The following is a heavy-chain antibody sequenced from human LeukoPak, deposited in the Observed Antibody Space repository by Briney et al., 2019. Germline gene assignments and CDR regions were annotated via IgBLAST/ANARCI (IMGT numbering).Heavy chain of an antibody. CDR2: IYYSGST. Sequence: SETLSLTCTVSGGSISSHYWSWIRQPPGKGLEWIGYIYYSGSTNYNPSLKSRVTISVDTSKNQFSLKLNSVTAADTAVYYCARGIWSEMATNYFDYWGQGTLVTVSS. J-gene: IGHJ4*02. D-gene: IGHD5-24*01. V-gene: IGHV4-59*08. CDR3: ARGIWSEMATNYFDY. CDR1: GGSISSHY.